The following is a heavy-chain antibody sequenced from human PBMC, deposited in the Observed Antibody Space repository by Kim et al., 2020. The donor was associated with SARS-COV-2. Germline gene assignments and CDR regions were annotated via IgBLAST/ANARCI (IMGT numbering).Heavy chain of an antibody. D-gene: IGHD2-15*01. CDR2: IYPGGTT. CDR1: GFIVSSNY. J-gene: IGHJ4*02. CDR3: ARDVGGSCLFDY. Sequence: GGPLRLSCAASGFIVSSNYMTWVRQAPGKGLEWVSVIYPGGTTYYADSVKGRFTISRDNSKNTLYLQMNSLRAEDTAVYYCARDVGGSCLFDYWGQGTLVTVSS. V-gene: IGHV3-53*01.